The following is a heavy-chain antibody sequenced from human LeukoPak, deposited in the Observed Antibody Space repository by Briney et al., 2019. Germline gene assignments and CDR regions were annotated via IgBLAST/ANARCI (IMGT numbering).Heavy chain of an antibody. CDR1: GGSISSGDYY. D-gene: IGHD6-13*01. CDR3: ASPIAAAGTGEGAFDI. J-gene: IGHJ3*02. Sequence: SQTLSLTCTVSGGSISSGDYYWSWIREPPGKGLEWIGYIYYSGSTYYNPSLKSRVTMSVDTSKNQFSLKLSSVTAADTALYYCASPIAAAGTGEGAFDIWGQGTMVTVSS. V-gene: IGHV4-30-4*01. CDR2: IYYSGST.